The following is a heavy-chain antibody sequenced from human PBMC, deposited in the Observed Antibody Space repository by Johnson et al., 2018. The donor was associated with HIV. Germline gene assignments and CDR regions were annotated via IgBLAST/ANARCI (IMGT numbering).Heavy chain of an antibody. CDR2: IWYDGSNK. D-gene: IGHD6-13*01. CDR3: ARDPAAAALRAFDI. V-gene: IGHV3-33*01. CDR1: GFTFSSYG. J-gene: IGHJ3*02. Sequence: QVQLVESGGGVVQPGRSLRLSCAASGFTFSSYGMHWVRQAPGKGLEWVAVIWYDGSNKYYADSVKGRFTISRDNSKNTLFLQINSLRAEDTAVYYRARDPAAAALRAFDIWGQGTMVTVSS.